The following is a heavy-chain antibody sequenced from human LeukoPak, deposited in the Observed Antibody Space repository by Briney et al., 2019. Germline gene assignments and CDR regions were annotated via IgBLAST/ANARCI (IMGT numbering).Heavy chain of an antibody. CDR1: GYTFTSYY. V-gene: IGHV1-18*04. J-gene: IGHJ4*02. D-gene: IGHD3-22*01. CDR3: ARGGRFTTTGY. CDR2: ISAYNGNT. Sequence: GASVKVSCKASGYTFTSYYMHWVRQAPGQGLEWMGWISAYNGNTNYAQTLQGRVTMTTDTSTSTAYMELRSLTSDDTAVYYCARGGRFTTTGYWGQGTLVTVSS.